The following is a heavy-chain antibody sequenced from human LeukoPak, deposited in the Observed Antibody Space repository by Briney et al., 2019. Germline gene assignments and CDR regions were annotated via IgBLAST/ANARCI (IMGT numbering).Heavy chain of an antibody. CDR3: ATQSTDYYYYYYMDV. V-gene: IGHV1-69*06. CDR1: GGTFSSYA. Sequence: ASVKVSCKASGGTFSSYAISWVRQAPGQGLEWMGGIIPIFGTANYAQKFQGRVTITADKSTSTAYMELSSLRSEDTAVYCCATQSTDYYYYYYMDVWGKGTTVTVSS. D-gene: IGHD2-21*02. CDR2: IIPIFGTA. J-gene: IGHJ6*03.